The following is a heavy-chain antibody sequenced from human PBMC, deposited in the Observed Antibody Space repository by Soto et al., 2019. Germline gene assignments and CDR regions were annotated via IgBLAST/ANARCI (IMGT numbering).Heavy chain of an antibody. J-gene: IGHJ2*01. Sequence: QVQLVQSGAEVKKPGASVKVSCKASGYTFTNYAMHWVRQAPGQRLEWMGWINAGNGNTKYSQKFQGRVTITRDTSASTAYMELSSLRSDDTAVYSCARGGSLYWYFDLWGRGTLVTVSS. CDR2: INAGNGNT. CDR3: ARGGSLYWYFDL. CDR1: GYTFTNYA. V-gene: IGHV1-3*01. D-gene: IGHD1-26*01.